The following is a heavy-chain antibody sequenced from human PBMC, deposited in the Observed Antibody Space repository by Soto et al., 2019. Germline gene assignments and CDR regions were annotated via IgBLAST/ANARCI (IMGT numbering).Heavy chain of an antibody. D-gene: IGHD5-12*01. Sequence: SLRLSWAASGFTFDDYAMHWVRQAPGKGLEWVSGISWNSGSIGYADSVKGRFTISRDNAKNSLYLQMNSLRSEDTALYYCAKDMGYDLSPLGYFDYWGQGTLVTVSS. CDR1: GFTFDDYA. CDR2: ISWNSGSI. V-gene: IGHV3-9*01. CDR3: AKDMGYDLSPLGYFDY. J-gene: IGHJ4*02.